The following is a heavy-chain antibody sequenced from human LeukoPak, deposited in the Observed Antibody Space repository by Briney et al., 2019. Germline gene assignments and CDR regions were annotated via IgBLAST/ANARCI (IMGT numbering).Heavy chain of an antibody. V-gene: IGHV4-34*12. CDR2: IFYSGST. Sequence: PSETLSLTCAVYGGSFSGYYWSWIRQPPGKGLEWIGNIFYSGSTYYSPSLRSRVTISLDTSRNQFSLKLNSVTAADTAVYYCARAPERWYSYGSYTYYYMDVWGKGTTVTVSS. J-gene: IGHJ6*03. D-gene: IGHD5-18*01. CDR3: ARAPERWYSYGSYTYYYMDV. CDR1: GGSFSGYY.